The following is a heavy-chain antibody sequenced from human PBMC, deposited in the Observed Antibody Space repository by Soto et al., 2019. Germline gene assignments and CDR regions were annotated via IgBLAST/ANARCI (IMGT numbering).Heavy chain of an antibody. J-gene: IGHJ5*02. V-gene: IGHV4-59*01. CDR3: ARDSSGYSYGLFDP. CDR1: GGSISSYY. CDR2: IYYSGST. D-gene: IGHD5-18*01. Sequence: SETLSLTCTVSGGSISSYYWSWIRQPPGKGLEWIGYIYYSGSTNYNPSLKSRVTISVDTSKNQFSLKLSSVTAADTAVYYCARDSSGYSYGLFDPWGQGTLVTVSS.